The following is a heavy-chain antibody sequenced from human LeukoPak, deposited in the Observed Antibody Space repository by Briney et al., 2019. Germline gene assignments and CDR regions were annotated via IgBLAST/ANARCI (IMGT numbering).Heavy chain of an antibody. CDR2: IYHSGNT. Sequence: SETLSLTCAVYGGSFSGYYWSWIRQPPGKGLEWIGEIYHSGNTNYNPSLKSRVAISVDKSKNQFSLKLHSVTAADTAVYYCARGIVVGGIGWFDPWGQGTLVTVPS. J-gene: IGHJ5*02. D-gene: IGHD3-22*01. CDR1: GGSFSGYY. V-gene: IGHV4-34*01. CDR3: ARGIVVGGIGWFDP.